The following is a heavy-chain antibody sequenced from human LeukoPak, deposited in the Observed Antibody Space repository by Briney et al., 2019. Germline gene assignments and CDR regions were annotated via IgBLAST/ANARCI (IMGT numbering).Heavy chain of an antibody. CDR2: IYYSGST. Sequence: PSETLSLTCTVSGGSISSYYWSWIRQPPGKGLEWIGYIYYSGSTNYNPSLKSRVTISVDTSKNQFSLKLSSVTAADTAVYYCARHVDLVPDAFDIWGQGTMVTVSS. D-gene: IGHD2-8*02. J-gene: IGHJ3*02. V-gene: IGHV4-59*08. CDR1: GGSISSYY. CDR3: ARHVDLVPDAFDI.